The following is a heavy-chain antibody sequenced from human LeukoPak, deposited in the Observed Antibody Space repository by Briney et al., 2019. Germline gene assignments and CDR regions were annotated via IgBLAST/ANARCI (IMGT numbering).Heavy chain of an antibody. D-gene: IGHD4-17*01. Sequence: PSETLSVTCTVSRGSVSSYPWNWIRQPAGKGLEYIGRIHGSGSTNYNPSLKSRVTMSVDTSKNQFSLKLSSVTAADTAVYYCERGHYGDYGATRYYYYYMDVWGKGTTVTVSS. J-gene: IGHJ6*03. CDR3: ERGHYGDYGATRYYYYYMDV. CDR2: IHGSGST. CDR1: RGSVSSYP. V-gene: IGHV4-4*07.